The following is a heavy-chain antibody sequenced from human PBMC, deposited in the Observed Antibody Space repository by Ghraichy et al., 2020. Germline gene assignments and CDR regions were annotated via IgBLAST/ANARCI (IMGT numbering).Heavy chain of an antibody. V-gene: IGHV3-48*01. CDR2: ISSGDTSI. CDR3: VRVGRDHRLTMMFVGASDS. Sequence: GGSLRLSCTASGFIFSNYAMNWVRQAPGKGLEWISYISSGDTSIYYADSVKGRFTISRDNAKRSLFLQMNSLRVEDSAVYYCVRVGRDHRLTMMFVGASDSWGQGTQVTVSS. J-gene: IGHJ4*02. D-gene: IGHD3/OR15-3a*01. CDR1: GFIFSNYA.